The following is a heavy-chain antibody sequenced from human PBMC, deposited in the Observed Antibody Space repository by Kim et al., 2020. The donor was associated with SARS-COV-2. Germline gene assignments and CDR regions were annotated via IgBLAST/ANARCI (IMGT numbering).Heavy chain of an antibody. V-gene: IGHV4-34*01. CDR1: GGSFSGYY. D-gene: IGHD3-10*02. CDR3: ARGGPRSSILYSGWFDP. J-gene: IGHJ5*02. Sequence: SETLSLTCAVYGGSFSGYYWSWIRQPPGKGLEWIGEINHSGSTNYNPSLKSRVTISVDTSKNQFSLKLSSVTAADTAVYYCARGGPRSSILYSGWFDPWGQGTLVTVSS. CDR2: INHSGST.